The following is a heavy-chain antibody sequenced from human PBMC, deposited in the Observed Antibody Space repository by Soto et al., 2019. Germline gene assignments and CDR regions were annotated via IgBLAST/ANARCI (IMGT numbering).Heavy chain of an antibody. CDR2: IYHGGTT. J-gene: IGHJ4*02. CDR1: GGSIDSAGSY. Sequence: ASETLSLTCAVYGGSIDSAGSYWSLIRQIPGRGMEWIGHIYHGGTTDYNPSLKSRITMSVDTSKNQFSLELNSVTAADTAVYYCARYCSGGTCYDSIDYWGQGTLVTVSS. CDR3: ARYCSGGTCYDSIDY. V-gene: IGHV4-31*11. D-gene: IGHD2-15*01.